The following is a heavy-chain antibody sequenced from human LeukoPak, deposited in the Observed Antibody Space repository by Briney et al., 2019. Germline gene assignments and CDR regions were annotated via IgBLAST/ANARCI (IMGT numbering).Heavy chain of an antibody. J-gene: IGHJ4*02. CDR2: ISHDGSNI. CDR3: VSFYETY. CDR1: GFTFSSYG. V-gene: IGHV3-30*03. D-gene: IGHD2/OR15-2a*01. Sequence: GGSLRLSCAASGFTFSSYGMHWVRQASGKGLEWVAVISHDGSNIYYGDSVKGRFSISRDNSKNTVYLQMNSLRAEDTAVYYCVSFYETYWGRGTLVTVSS.